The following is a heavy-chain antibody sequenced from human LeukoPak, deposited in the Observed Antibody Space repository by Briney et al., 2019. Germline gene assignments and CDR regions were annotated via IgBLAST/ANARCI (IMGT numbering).Heavy chain of an antibody. CDR3: AKRITEAAGIYFDS. V-gene: IGHV3-23*01. CDR1: GFSFSSFA. J-gene: IGHJ4*02. D-gene: IGHD6-19*01. Sequence: PGGSLRLSCAGSGFSFSSFAMTWVRQAPGKGLEWVSTIYGGGTNTFYADSVKGRFTISRDDSKNMQFLEMDSLRPEDTAVYLCAKRITEAAGIYFDSWGQGTLVTVSS. CDR2: IYGGGTNT.